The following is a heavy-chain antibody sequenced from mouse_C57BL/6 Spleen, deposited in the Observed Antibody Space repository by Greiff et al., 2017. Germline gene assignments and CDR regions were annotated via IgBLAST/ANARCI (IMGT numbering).Heavy chain of an antibody. D-gene: IGHD2-1*01. Sequence: VKLQQPGAELVRPGSSVKLSCKASGYTFTSYWMHWVKQRPIQGLEWIGNIDPSDSETHYNQKFKDKATLTVDKSSSTAYMPLSSLTSEDSAVXYCARGDYVNYPSSYWGQGTTLTVSS. J-gene: IGHJ2*01. CDR3: ARGDYVNYPSSY. V-gene: IGHV1-52*01. CDR1: GYTFTSYW. CDR2: IDPSDSET.